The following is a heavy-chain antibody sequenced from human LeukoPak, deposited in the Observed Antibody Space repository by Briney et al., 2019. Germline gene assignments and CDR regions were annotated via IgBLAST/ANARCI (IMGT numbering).Heavy chain of an antibody. CDR3: ARTHSSRYNWFDP. V-gene: IGHV4-4*07. CDR1: GGSISSYY. CDR2: IYTTGST. J-gene: IGHJ5*02. Sequence: PSETLSLTCTVSGGSISSYYWSWIRQPAGKGLEWVGRIYTTGSTNYNPSLKSRVTMSVDTSKNQFSLTLSSVTAADTAVYYCARTHSSRYNWFDPWGQGTLVTVSS. D-gene: IGHD6-13*01.